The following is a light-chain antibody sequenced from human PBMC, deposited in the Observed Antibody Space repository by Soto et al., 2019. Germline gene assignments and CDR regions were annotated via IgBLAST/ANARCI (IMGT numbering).Light chain of an antibody. Sequence: EIVMTQSPATLSVSPGERATLSCRASQSVSNNLVWYQQKPGQAPRVIXYGASIRATGIPARFSGSGSGTELTLTISSLQPEDFAVYYCQQHNNWPPITFGQGTRLEIK. CDR2: GAS. J-gene: IGKJ5*01. CDR3: QQHNNWPPIT. V-gene: IGKV3-15*01. CDR1: QSVSNN.